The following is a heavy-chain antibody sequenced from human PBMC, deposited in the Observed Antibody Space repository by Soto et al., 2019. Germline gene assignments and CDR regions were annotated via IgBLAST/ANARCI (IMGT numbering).Heavy chain of an antibody. V-gene: IGHV3-9*01. Sequence: EVQLVESGGGLVQPGRSLRLSCAASGFTFDDYAMHWVRQAPGKGLEWVSGISWNSGSIGYADSVKGRFTISRDNAKNSLYLQMNSLRAEDTALYYCAKDIYGGVAGTGFDYWGQGTLVTVSS. D-gene: IGHD6-19*01. CDR3: AKDIYGGVAGTGFDY. J-gene: IGHJ4*02. CDR2: ISWNSGSI. CDR1: GFTFDDYA.